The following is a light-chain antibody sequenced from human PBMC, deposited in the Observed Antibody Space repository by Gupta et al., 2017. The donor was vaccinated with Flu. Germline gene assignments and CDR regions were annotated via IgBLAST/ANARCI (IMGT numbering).Light chain of an antibody. J-gene: IGLJ3*02. CDR2: EVN. CDR3: SPYAVTNNHWV. V-gene: IGLV2-8*01. CDR1: DSGVGVYKY. Sequence: CTATDSGVGVYKYVSRNQLHPGKSPKLLFYEVNKRSAGAPDRFSGAKSANTASLTNAGHQAEDEADYYCSPYAVTNNHWVFGGGTRHNVL.